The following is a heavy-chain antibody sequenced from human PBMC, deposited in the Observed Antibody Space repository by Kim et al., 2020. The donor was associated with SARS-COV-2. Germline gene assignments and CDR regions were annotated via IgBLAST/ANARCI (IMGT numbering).Heavy chain of an antibody. CDR3: AKDDSSSWTALDY. J-gene: IGHJ4*02. D-gene: IGHD6-13*01. V-gene: IGHV3-9*01. Sequence: YADSVKGRFTISRDNAKNALYLQMNSLRAEDTALYYCAKDDSSSWTALDYWGQGTLVTVSS.